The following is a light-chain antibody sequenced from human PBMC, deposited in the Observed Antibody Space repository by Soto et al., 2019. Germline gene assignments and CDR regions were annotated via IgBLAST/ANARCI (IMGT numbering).Light chain of an antibody. CDR2: DAS. CDR1: QDISNY. J-gene: IGKJ1*01. Sequence: DIQMTQSPSSLSASVGDRVTITCQASQDISNYLNWYQQKPGKAPKLLIYDASNLETGVPSRFSGSGSGTDFTFTISSLQPKDIATYYCQQYDNLPWTFGQGTKVEIK. V-gene: IGKV1-33*01. CDR3: QQYDNLPWT.